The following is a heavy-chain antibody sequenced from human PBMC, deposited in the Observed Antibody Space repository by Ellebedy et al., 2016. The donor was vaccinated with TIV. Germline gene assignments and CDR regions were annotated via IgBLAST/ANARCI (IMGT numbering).Heavy chain of an antibody. Sequence: MPSETLSLTCTVSAAFSSTYYSPWILPPPDKGLEWIGYIYRSGINGSNPSLKSRISISVDTPKNQFSLNLNSVTAADSAVYYCARGAPFPYYFDAWGQGSLVTVSS. CDR1: AAFSSTYY. CDR2: IYRSGIN. V-gene: IGHV4-59*12. CDR3: ARGAPFPYYFDA. J-gene: IGHJ4*02.